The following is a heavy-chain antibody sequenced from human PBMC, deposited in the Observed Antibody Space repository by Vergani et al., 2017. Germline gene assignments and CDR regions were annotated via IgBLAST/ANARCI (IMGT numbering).Heavy chain of an antibody. CDR2: INPSGGST. D-gene: IGHD6-6*01. V-gene: IGHV1-46*01. J-gene: IGHJ3*02. Sequence: QVQLLQSGAEVKKPGASVKVSCMASGYTFTSYYMHLVRQAPGQGLEWMGIINPSGGSTSYTQKFQGRVTMTRDTSTSTVYMELSSLRSEDTAVYYCARVRTEARGAFDIWGQGTMVTVSS. CDR3: ARVRTEARGAFDI. CDR1: GYTFTSYY.